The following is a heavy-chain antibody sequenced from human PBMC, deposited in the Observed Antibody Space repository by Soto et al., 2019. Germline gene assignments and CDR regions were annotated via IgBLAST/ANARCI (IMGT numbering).Heavy chain of an antibody. CDR2: IWYDGSNK. D-gene: IGHD3-10*01. J-gene: IGHJ6*02. Sequence: QVQLVESGGGVVQPGRSLRLSCAASGFTFSSYGMHWVRQAPGKGLEWVAVIWYDGSNKYYADSVKGRFTISRDNSKITLYLPMNSLRAEDTAVYYCARELPLTNSYGSGSSRWYGMDVWGQGTTVTVSS. V-gene: IGHV3-33*01. CDR3: ARELPLTNSYGSGSSRWYGMDV. CDR1: GFTFSSYG.